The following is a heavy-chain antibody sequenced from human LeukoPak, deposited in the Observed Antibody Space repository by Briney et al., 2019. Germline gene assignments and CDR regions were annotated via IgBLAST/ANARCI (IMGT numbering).Heavy chain of an antibody. V-gene: IGHV4-39*07. CDR3: AGERGEEYSSGWYKTNFFDN. CDR1: GDSFTSVTDY. Sequence: SETLSLTCTVSGDSFTSVTDYWAWIRQPPGKGLEWIASGDYSGGTYYNPSLESRVAISADMSKNQISLKLTSVTGADTAVYYCAGERGEEYSSGWYKTNFFDNWGQGIRVTVSS. J-gene: IGHJ4*02. D-gene: IGHD6-19*01. CDR2: GDYSGGT.